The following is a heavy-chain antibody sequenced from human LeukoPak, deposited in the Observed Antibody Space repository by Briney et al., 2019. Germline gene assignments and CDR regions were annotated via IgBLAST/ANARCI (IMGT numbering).Heavy chain of an antibody. D-gene: IGHD6-13*01. CDR2: INPSGGST. J-gene: IGHJ5*02. CDR1: GYTFTSYY. V-gene: IGHV1-46*01. CDR3: ARDLGVAAARTRGWFDP. Sequence: ASVKVSCKASGYTFTSYYMHWVRQAPGQGLEWMGIINPSGGSTSYAQKFQGRVTMTRDTSTSTAYMELRSLRSDDTAVYYCARDLGVAAARTRGWFDPWGQGTLVTVSS.